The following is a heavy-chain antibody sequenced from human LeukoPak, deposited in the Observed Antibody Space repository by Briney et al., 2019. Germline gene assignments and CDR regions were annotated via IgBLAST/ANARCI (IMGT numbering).Heavy chain of an antibody. CDR2: IKHDGSEK. Sequence: GGSLRLSCAASGFTFNNYWMNWVRQAPGKGLEWVANIKHDGSEKYYVDSVKGRFTISRDNARKSVYLQMNSLRAEDTALYYCARGRGLEYWGQGTLVTVPS. J-gene: IGHJ4*02. V-gene: IGHV3-7*01. CDR3: ARGRGLEY. CDR1: GFTFNNYW.